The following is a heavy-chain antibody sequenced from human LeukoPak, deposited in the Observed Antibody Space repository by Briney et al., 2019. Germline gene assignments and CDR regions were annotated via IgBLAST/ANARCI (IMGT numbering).Heavy chain of an antibody. V-gene: IGHV1-3*01. CDR2: INAGNGNT. CDR3: ARPTGKWLPLDY. Sequence: GASVKVSCKASGYTFTSYAMRWVRQAPGQRLEWMGWINAGNGNTKYSQKFQGRVTITRDTSASTAYMELSSLRSEDTAAYYCARPTGKWLPLDYWGQGTLVTVSS. D-gene: IGHD6-19*01. J-gene: IGHJ4*02. CDR1: GYTFTSYA.